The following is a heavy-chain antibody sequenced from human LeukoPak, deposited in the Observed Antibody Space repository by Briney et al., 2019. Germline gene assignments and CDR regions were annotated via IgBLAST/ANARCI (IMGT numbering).Heavy chain of an antibody. CDR1: GTTLTSTG. CDR3: AKDMGYSYGSPDCDY. D-gene: IGHD5-18*01. Sequence: SGSLWRSSCTALGTTLTSTGSHGFGRAPGKGWGSAALIWYDGSNKYYADSVKGRFTISRDNAKSSLYLQMNSLRAEDTALYYCAKDMGYSYGSPDCDYWGQGTLVTVSS. CDR2: IWYDGSNK. V-gene: IGHV3-33*03. J-gene: IGHJ4*02.